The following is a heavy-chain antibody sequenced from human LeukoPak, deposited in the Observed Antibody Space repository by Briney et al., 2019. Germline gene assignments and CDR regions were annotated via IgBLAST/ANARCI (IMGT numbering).Heavy chain of an antibody. J-gene: IGHJ6*02. D-gene: IGHD1-7*01. CDR1: GYTFTSYG. Sequence: AASVTVSFTASGYTFTSYGISWVRQAPGQGLEWMGWISAYNGNTNYAQMLQGRVTMTTDTSTSTAYMELRSLRSDDTAVYYCARVSLDWNYRSLYYYYGMDVWGQGTTVTVSS. CDR2: ISAYNGNT. CDR3: ARVSLDWNYRSLYYYYGMDV. V-gene: IGHV1-18*01.